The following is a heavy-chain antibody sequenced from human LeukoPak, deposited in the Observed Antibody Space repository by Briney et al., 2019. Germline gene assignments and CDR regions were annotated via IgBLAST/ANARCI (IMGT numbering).Heavy chain of an antibody. V-gene: IGHV3-23*01. J-gene: IGHJ4*02. CDR2: ISGSGGST. CDR3: AKKPILDSGYD. Sequence: GGSLRLSCAASGFTFSSYAMSWVRHAPGKGLEWVSAISGSGGSTYYADSVKGRSTISRDNSKNTLYLQMNSLRAEDTAVYYCAKKPILDSGYDWGQGTMVTVSS. D-gene: IGHD5-12*01. CDR1: GFTFSSYA.